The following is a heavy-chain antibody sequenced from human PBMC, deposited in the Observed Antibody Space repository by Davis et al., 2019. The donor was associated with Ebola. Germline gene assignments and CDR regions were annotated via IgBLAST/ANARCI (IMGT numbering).Heavy chain of an antibody. CDR3: ATSVDTAMVPSPFDY. CDR2: IKTDGSTT. D-gene: IGHD5-18*01. V-gene: IGHV3-74*01. J-gene: IGHJ4*02. CDR1: GFTFSNYY. Sequence: GESLKISCAASGFTFSNYYMHWVRQAPGKGLEWVARIKTDGSTTRYADSVKGRFTISRDNTKNTLYLQMNSLRAEDTAVYYCATSVDTAMVPSPFDYWGQGTLVTVSS.